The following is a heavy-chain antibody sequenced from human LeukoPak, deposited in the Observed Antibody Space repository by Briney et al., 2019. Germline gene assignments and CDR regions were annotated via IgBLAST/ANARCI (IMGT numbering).Heavy chain of an antibody. V-gene: IGHV3-72*01. CDR2: SRNKANNYIT. CDR1: GLTLSDHY. J-gene: IGHJ4*02. Sequence: GGSLRLSCAVSGLTLSDHYMDWVRQAPGKGLEWVGRSRNKANNYITEYAASVIGRSTISRDDSKNSLYLQMNSLRTEDTAVYYCARAGGGFDYWGQGTLVTVSS. CDR3: ARAGGGFDY. D-gene: IGHD1-14*01.